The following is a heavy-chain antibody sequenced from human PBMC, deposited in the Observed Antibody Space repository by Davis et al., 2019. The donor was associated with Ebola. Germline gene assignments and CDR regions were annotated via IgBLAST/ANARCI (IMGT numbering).Heavy chain of an antibody. CDR3: ARGGPSVYSSSFT. J-gene: IGHJ5*02. CDR2: ISYDGSNK. Sequence: AGSLRLSCAASGFTFSSYGMHWVRQAPGKGLEWVAVISYDGSNKYYADSVKGRFTISRDNSKNTLYLQMNSLRADDTAVYYCARGGPSVYSSSFTWGQGTLVTVSS. V-gene: IGHV3-30*03. CDR1: GFTFSSYG. D-gene: IGHD6-13*01.